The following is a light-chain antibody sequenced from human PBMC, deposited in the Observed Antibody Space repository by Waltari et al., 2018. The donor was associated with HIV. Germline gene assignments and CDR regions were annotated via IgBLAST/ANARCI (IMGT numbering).Light chain of an antibody. CDR3: AAWDDSLNGVV. V-gene: IGLV1-44*01. Sequence: HSVLTQPPSASGTPGQRGTIPCSGGRPTIGRTTVNWYQQLPGTAPKLRIFSNNRRPSGVPDRFSGSKSGTSASLAISGLQSEDEADYYCAAWDDSLNGVVFGGGTKLTVL. CDR1: RPTIGRTT. CDR2: SNN. J-gene: IGLJ2*01.